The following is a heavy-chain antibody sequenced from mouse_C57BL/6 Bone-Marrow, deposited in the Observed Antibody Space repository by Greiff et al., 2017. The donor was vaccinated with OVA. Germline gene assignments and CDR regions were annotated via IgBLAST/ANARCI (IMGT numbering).Heavy chain of an antibody. Sequence: EVKLVESEGGLVQPGSSMKLSCTASGFTFSDYYMAWVRQVPEKGLEWVANINYDGSSTYYLDPLKSRFIISRDNAKNILYLQMSSLKSEDTATYYCARGGYYFDHWGQGTTLTVSS. CDR2: INYDGSST. CDR3: ARGGYYFDH. V-gene: IGHV5-16*01. CDR1: GFTFSDYY. D-gene: IGHD1-2*01. J-gene: IGHJ2*01.